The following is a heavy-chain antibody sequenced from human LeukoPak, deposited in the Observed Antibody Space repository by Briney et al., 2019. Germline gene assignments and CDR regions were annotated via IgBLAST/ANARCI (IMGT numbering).Heavy chain of an antibody. Sequence: GGSLRLSCAASGVTFSSYEMNWVRQAPGKGLEWVSYISRSGSTIYYADSVKGRFTISRDNAKNSLYLQMNSLRAEDTAVYYCARGGYNWNDLDYWGQGTLVTVSS. D-gene: IGHD1-1*01. CDR2: ISRSGSTI. J-gene: IGHJ4*02. CDR3: ARGGYNWNDLDY. V-gene: IGHV3-48*03. CDR1: GVTFSSYE.